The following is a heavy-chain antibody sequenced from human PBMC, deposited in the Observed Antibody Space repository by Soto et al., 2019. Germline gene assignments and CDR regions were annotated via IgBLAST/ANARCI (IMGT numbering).Heavy chain of an antibody. CDR2: INHSGST. J-gene: IGHJ4*02. Sequence: SETLSLTCAVYGGSFSGYYWSWIRQPPGKGLEWIGEINHSGSTNYNPSLKSRVTISVDTSKNQFSLKLSSVTAADTAVYYCARAKRLRFLEWLLHFDYWGQGTLVTVSS. D-gene: IGHD3-3*01. CDR1: GGSFSGYY. V-gene: IGHV4-34*01. CDR3: ARAKRLRFLEWLLHFDY.